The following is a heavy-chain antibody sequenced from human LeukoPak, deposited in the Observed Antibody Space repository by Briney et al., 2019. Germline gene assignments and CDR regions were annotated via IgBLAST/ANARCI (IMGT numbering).Heavy chain of an antibody. Sequence: PGWSLRLSCAGCGITLSNYGMSGVRQAPGKGLEWVAGISDSGGRTNYADSVKGRFTISRDNPKNTLYLQMNSLRAEDTAVYFCAKRGVVIRVILVGFHKEAYYFDSWGQGALVTVSS. CDR3: AKRGVVIRVILVGFHKEAYYFDS. D-gene: IGHD3-22*01. V-gene: IGHV3-23*01. J-gene: IGHJ4*02. CDR2: ISDSGGRT. CDR1: GITLSNYG.